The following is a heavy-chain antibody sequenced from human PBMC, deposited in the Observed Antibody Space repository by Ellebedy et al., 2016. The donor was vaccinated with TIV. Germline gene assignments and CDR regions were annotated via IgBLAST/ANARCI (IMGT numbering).Heavy chain of an antibody. CDR1: GFTFSSYW. D-gene: IGHD6-25*01. V-gene: IGHV3-74*01. CDR2: INSDGSST. CDR3: VRRGGDSGFGY. J-gene: IGHJ4*02. Sequence: GGSLRLXCAASGFTFSSYWMHWVRQAPGKGLVWVSRINSDGSSTSYADSVRGRFTISRDNAKNTLYLQMNSLRAEDTSVYYCVRRGGDSGFGYWGQGTLVTVSS.